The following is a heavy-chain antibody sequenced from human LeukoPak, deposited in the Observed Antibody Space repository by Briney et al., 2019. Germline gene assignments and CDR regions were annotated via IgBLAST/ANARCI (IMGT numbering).Heavy chain of an antibody. Sequence: QPGRSLRLSCAASGFTFSSYGMHWVRQAPGKGLEWVAVIWYDGSNKYYADSVKGRFTISRDNSKNTLYLQMNSLRAEDTAVYYCARASLGDSLGGMVRGVISSYYGMDVWGQGTTVTVSS. CDR3: ARASLGDSLGGMVRGVISSYYGMDV. D-gene: IGHD3-10*01. J-gene: IGHJ6*02. CDR1: GFTFSSYG. V-gene: IGHV3-33*01. CDR2: IWYDGSNK.